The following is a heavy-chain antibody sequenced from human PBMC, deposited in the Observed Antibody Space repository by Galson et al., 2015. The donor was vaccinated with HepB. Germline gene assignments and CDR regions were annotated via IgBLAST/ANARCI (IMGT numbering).Heavy chain of an antibody. D-gene: IGHD3-10*01. Sequence: SETLSLTCGVYGGSFSDYYWSWIRQPPGRGLEWIGEITHSGSTNYNPSFKSRVTISLDTSKNQFSLRMSSVTAAATAVYYCARDFLPLHITMLRGVTNTWGQGTLVTVSS. CDR3: ARDFLPLHITMLRGVTNT. CDR1: GGSFSDYY. CDR2: ITHSGST. J-gene: IGHJ5*02. V-gene: IGHV4-34*01.